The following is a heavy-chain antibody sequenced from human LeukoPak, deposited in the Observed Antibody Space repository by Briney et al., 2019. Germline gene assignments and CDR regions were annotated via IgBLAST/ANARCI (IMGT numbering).Heavy chain of an antibody. Sequence: ASVKVSCRASGYTFTSYYMHWVRQAPGQGLEWMGLINPSGGSTSYAQKFQGRVTMTRDTSTSTVYMELSSLRSEDTAVYYCARVSCSGGSCYSFFDYWGQGTLVTVSS. V-gene: IGHV1-46*01. CDR1: GYTFTSYY. CDR2: INPSGGST. CDR3: ARVSCSGGSCYSFFDY. D-gene: IGHD2-15*01. J-gene: IGHJ4*02.